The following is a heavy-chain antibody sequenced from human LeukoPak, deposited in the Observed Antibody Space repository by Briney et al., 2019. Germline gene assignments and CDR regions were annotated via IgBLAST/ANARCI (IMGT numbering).Heavy chain of an antibody. CDR3: ARGAYSSGWSPPVGGRLDY. CDR2: INHSGST. Sequence: SETLSLTCAVYGGSFSGYYWSWIRQPPGKGLEWIGEINHSGSTNYNPSLKSRVTISVDTSKNQFSLKLSSVTAADTAIYYCARGAYSSGWSPPVGGRLDYWGQGALVTVSS. J-gene: IGHJ4*02. D-gene: IGHD6-19*01. V-gene: IGHV4-34*01. CDR1: GGSFSGYY.